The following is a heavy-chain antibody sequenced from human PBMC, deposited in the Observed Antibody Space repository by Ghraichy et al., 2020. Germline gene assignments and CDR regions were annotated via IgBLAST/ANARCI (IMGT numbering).Heavy chain of an antibody. CDR3: ARDHPATPGMDV. CDR2: IWYDGSNK. Sequence: GGSLRLSCAASGFTFSSYGLHWVRQAPGKGLEWVAVIWYDGSNKYYADSVKGRFTISRDNSKNTLYLQMNSLRAEDTAVYYCARDHPATPGMDVWGQGTTVTVSS. J-gene: IGHJ6*02. V-gene: IGHV3-33*01. D-gene: IGHD2-15*01. CDR1: GFTFSSYG.